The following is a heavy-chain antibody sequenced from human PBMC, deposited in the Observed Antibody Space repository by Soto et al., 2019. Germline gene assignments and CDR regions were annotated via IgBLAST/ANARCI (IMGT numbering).Heavy chain of an antibody. CDR3: ARDRGLWYSWCDP. D-gene: IGHD3-10*01. V-gene: IGHV1-69*04. Sequence: QVQLVQSGAEVKKPGSSVKVSCKASGGTFSSYPISWVRQAPGQGLEWMGRIIPSLGIANYAQKFQGRGTITADKSTSTAEMELSSLRAEDTAVYYCARDRGLWYSWCDPWGQGTLVTVSS. CDR1: GGTFSSYP. J-gene: IGHJ5*02. CDR2: IIPSLGIA.